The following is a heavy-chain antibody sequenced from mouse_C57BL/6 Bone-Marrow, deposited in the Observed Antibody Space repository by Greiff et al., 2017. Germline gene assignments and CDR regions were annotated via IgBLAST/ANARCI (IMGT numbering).Heavy chain of an antibody. CDR1: GYTFTSYG. D-gene: IGHD1-1*01. CDR3: ATYYGSRGGYAMDY. V-gene: IGHV1-81*01. CDR2: IYPRSGNT. Sequence: VQLVESGAELARPGASVKLSCKASGYTFTSYGISWVKQRTGQGLEWIGEIYPRSGNTYYNEKFKGKATLTADKSSSTAYMELRSLTSEDSAVYFCATYYGSRGGYAMDYWGQGTSVTVSS. J-gene: IGHJ4*01.